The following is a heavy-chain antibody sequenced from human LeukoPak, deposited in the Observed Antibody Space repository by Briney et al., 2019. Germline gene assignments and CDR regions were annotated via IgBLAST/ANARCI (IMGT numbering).Heavy chain of an antibody. J-gene: IGHJ4*02. CDR2: MNGDGTTI. Sequence: GGSLRLSCAASGFTFRSSWMHWVRQVPGKGLMWVSCMNGDGTTISHADSVKGRFTMSRDNGKNTLYLQMSSLRDDDTAVYFCVRGTSNWYGVDSWGRGTLVTASS. CDR1: GFTFRSSW. CDR3: VRGTSNWYGVDS. V-gene: IGHV3-74*01. D-gene: IGHD6-13*01.